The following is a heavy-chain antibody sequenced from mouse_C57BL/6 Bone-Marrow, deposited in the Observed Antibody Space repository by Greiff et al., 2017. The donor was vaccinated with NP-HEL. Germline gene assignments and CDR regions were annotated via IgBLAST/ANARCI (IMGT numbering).Heavy chain of an antibody. Sequence: QVQLKQPGAELVRPGSSVKLSCKASGYTFTSYWMHWVKQRPIQGLEWIGNIDPSDSETHYNQKFKGKATLTVDTSSSTAYMQLSSLTSEDSAVYYCARFGDGRGDYWGQGTTLTVSS. CDR3: ARFGDGRGDY. CDR1: GYTFTSYW. D-gene: IGHD1-1*02. CDR2: IDPSDSET. V-gene: IGHV1-52*01. J-gene: IGHJ2*01.